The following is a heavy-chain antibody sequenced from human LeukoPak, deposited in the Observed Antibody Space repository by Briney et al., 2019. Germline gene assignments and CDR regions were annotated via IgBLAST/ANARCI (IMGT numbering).Heavy chain of an antibody. J-gene: IGHJ4*02. Sequence: PGGSLRLSCAASGFTFSSYSMNWVRQAPGKGLEWVSYISSSSSTIYYADPVKGRFTISRDNAKNSLYLQMNSLRAEDTAVYYCARVDWEGSGSYYFDYWGQGTLVTVSS. CDR2: ISSSSSTI. D-gene: IGHD1-26*01. V-gene: IGHV3-48*01. CDR1: GFTFSSYS. CDR3: ARVDWEGSGSYYFDY.